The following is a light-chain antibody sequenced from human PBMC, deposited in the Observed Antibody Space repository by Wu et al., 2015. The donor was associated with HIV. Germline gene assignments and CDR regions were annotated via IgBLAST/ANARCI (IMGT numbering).Light chain of an antibody. J-gene: IGKJ2*01. V-gene: IGKV1-39*01. CDR2: AAS. CDR3: QQGFSTPYT. Sequence: DIQMTQSPSSLSASVGDRVTITCRASQSISSYLNWYQQKPGKAPNLLIYAASSLQSGVPSRFSGSESGTDFTLTISSLQPEDFATYYCQQGFSTPYTFGQGTNLEIK. CDR1: QSISSY.